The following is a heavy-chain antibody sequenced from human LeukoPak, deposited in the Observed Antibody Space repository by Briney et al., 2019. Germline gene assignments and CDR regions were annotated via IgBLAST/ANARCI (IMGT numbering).Heavy chain of an antibody. CDR2: ISSSGSTV. Sequence: AGSLRLSCAASGFTFSSYEMNWVRQAPPKGLELVSYISSSGSTVYYADSVKGRFTISRDNAKNSLYLQMNSLRAEDTAVYYCAREYCTNGVCYIGYYYYMDVWGKGTTVTVSS. D-gene: IGHD2-8*01. CDR1: GFTFSSYE. CDR3: AREYCTNGVCYIGYYYYMDV. V-gene: IGHV3-48*03. J-gene: IGHJ6*03.